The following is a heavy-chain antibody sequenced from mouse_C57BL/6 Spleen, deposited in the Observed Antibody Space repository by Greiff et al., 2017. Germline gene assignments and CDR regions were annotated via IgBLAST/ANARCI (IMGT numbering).Heavy chain of an antibody. Sequence: QVQLQQSGAELVRPGTSVKVSCKASGYAFTNYLIEWVKQRPGQGLEWIGVINPGSGGTNYNEKFKGKATLTADKSSSTAYMQLSSLTSEDSAVYFCARSETGSFAYWGQGTLVTVSA. V-gene: IGHV1-54*01. J-gene: IGHJ3*01. CDR3: ARSETGSFAY. CDR1: GYAFTNYL. D-gene: IGHD4-1*01. CDR2: INPGSGGT.